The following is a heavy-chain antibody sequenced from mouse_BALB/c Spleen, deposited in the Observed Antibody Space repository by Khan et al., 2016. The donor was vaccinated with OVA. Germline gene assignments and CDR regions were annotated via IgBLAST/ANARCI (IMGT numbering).Heavy chain of an antibody. CDR3: ARDRIDY. J-gene: IGHJ2*01. Sequence: EDGAELANPGASVKMSCKASGYTFTSYWMHWVKQRPGQGLEWIGYINPSSGYTEYNQNFRDKATLTADKSSSTAYMQLSSLTSEDSAVYYCARDRIDYWGQGTTLTVSS. V-gene: IGHV1-7*01. CDR1: GYTFTSYW. CDR2: INPSSGYT.